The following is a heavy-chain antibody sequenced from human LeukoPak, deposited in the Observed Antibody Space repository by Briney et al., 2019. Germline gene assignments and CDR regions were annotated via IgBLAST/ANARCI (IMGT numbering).Heavy chain of an antibody. CDR2: ISAYNGNT. D-gene: IGHD2-15*01. CDR3: ARDAYCSGGSCYSETWFDP. Sequence: ASVKVSCKASGYTFTSHGISWVRQAPGQGLEWMGWISAYNGNTNYAQKLQGRVTMTTDTSTSTAYMELRSLRSDDTAVYYCARDAYCSGGSCYSETWFDPWGQGTLVTVSS. V-gene: IGHV1-18*01. J-gene: IGHJ5*02. CDR1: GYTFTSHG.